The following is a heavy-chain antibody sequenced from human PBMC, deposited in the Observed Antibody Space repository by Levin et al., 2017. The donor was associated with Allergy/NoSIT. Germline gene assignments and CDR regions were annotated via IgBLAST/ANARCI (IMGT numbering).Heavy chain of an antibody. V-gene: IGHV5-51*01. Sequence: PGESLKISCKGSGYSFTNYWIDWARQMPGKGLEWIGIIYPGDSDARYSPSFQGQVIMSVDKSTSTAYLQWSSLKASDTAIYYCARHPPGSPDYWGQGTLVTVSS. CDR2: IYPGDSDA. D-gene: IGHD6-13*01. J-gene: IGHJ4*02. CDR1: GYSFTNYW. CDR3: ARHPPGSPDY.